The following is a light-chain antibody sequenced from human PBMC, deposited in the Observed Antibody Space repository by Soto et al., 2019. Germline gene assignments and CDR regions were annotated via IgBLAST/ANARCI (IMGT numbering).Light chain of an antibody. V-gene: IGKV3-20*01. CDR2: GAS. Sequence: NVLTQSAGTLSLSPGERATLSWGASQSVSGNYLAWYQQKNGQAPRLLIYGASRRATGIPDRFSGSGYGSDFNLTISSLETEDFAVYNCQQYGSSPLTFGGGTKVDIK. CDR1: QSVSGNY. CDR3: QQYGSSPLT. J-gene: IGKJ4*01.